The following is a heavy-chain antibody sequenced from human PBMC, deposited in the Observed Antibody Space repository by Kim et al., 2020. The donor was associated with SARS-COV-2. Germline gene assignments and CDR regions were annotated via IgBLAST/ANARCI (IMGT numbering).Heavy chain of an antibody. D-gene: IGHD3-10*01. CDR2: IYYSGST. V-gene: IGHV4-59*01. CDR3: ARTMQHFSMVRGVWRFDP. CDR1: GGSISSYY. Sequence: SETLSLTCTVSGGSISSYYWSWIRQPPGKELEWSGYIYYSGSTNYNPSRKSRVTISVDTSKNQFSLKLSSVTAADTAVYYCARTMQHFSMVRGVWRFDPGGQGTLDKVSS. J-gene: IGHJ5*02.